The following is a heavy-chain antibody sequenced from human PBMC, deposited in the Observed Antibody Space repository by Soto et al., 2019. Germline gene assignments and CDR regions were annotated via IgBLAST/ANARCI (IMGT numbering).Heavy chain of an antibody. D-gene: IGHD4-4*01. CDR1: GYTFTSYY. V-gene: IGHV1-46*03. CDR3: ARDNETNGYSNYEWPQNGFDP. CDR2: INPSGGST. Sequence: ASVKVSCKASGYTFTSYYMHWVRQAPGQGLEWMGIINPSGGSTSYAQKFQGRVTMTRDTSTSTVYMELSSLRSEDTAVYYCARDNETNGYSNYEWPQNGFDPWGQGTLVTVSS. J-gene: IGHJ5*02.